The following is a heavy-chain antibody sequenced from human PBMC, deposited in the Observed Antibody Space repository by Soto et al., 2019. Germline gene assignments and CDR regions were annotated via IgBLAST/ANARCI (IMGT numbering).Heavy chain of an antibody. D-gene: IGHD6-19*01. J-gene: IGHJ4*02. CDR1: GFTFDDYA. V-gene: IGHV3-9*01. Sequence: EVQLVESGGGLVQPGRSLRLSCAASGFTFDDYAMHWVRQAPGKGLAWVSGNGWNSGSIGYADSVKGRFTISRDNAKKSLYLQMNSPGAEDTALYYCAKDRGLVLSIYFDFWGQVTLVTVAS. CDR3: AKDRGLVLSIYFDF. CDR2: NGWNSGSI.